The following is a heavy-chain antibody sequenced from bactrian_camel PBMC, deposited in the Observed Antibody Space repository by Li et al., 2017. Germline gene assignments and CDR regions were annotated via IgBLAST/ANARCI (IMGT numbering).Heavy chain of an antibody. V-gene: IGHV3S53*01. D-gene: IGHD6*01. CDR3: AAEPANVRCFGI. Sequence: HVQLVESGGGSVQAGESLKLSCTASGDIAGHCGLGWYRQGPGKERELVSRTNQVGTTTYGDSVKGRFTISLDKFKNTVYLQMNNLKSDDTGIYYCAAEPANVRCFGIRGQGTQVTVS. CDR1: GDIAGHCG. CDR2: TNQVGTT. J-gene: IGHJ6*01.